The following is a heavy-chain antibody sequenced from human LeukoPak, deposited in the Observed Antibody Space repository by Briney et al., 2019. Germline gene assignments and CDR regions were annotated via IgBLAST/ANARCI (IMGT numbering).Heavy chain of an antibody. CDR1: GGSISGHF. J-gene: IGHJ4*02. CDR2: IYYSGST. V-gene: IGHV4-59*11. CDR3: ARDYDSSGFDY. D-gene: IGHD3-22*01. Sequence: SENLSLTCTVSGGSISGHFWSWVRQPPGKGLEWIGHIYYSGSTTYNPSLKSRVTISVDTSKNQFSLKLSSVTAADTAVYYCARDYDSSGFDYWGQGTLVTVSS.